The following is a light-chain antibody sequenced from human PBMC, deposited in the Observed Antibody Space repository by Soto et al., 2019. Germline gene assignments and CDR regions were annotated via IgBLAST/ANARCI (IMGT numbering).Light chain of an antibody. CDR2: GAS. CDR1: QSVSSN. CDR3: QQYDNLPLT. Sequence: EIVMTQSPATLSVSPGERATLSCRASQSVSSNLAWYQQKPGQAPRLLIYGASTRATGIPARFSGSGSGTEFTLTISSLQSEDFAVYFCQQYDNLPLTCGPGTKGDIK. V-gene: IGKV3-15*01. J-gene: IGKJ3*01.